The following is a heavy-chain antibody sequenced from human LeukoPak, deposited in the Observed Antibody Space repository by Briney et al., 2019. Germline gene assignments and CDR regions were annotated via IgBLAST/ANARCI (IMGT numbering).Heavy chain of an antibody. CDR1: GGSFSGYY. J-gene: IGHJ4*02. CDR2: INHSGST. Sequence: SETLSLTCAVYGGSFSGYYWSWIRQPPGKGLEWIGEINHSGSTNYNPSLKRRVTISVDTSKNQFSLKLSSVTAADTAVYYCARPIKGYWGQGTLVTVSS. CDR3: ARPIKGY. V-gene: IGHV4-34*01.